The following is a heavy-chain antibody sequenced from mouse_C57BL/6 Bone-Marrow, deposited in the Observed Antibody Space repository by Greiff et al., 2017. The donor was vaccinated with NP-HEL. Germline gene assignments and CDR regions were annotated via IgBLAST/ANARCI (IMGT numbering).Heavy chain of an antibody. V-gene: IGHV14-4*01. Sequence: VQLQQSGAELVRPGASVKLSCTASGFNIKDDYMHWVKQRPEQGLEWIGWIDPENGDTEYASKFQGKATITADTSSNTAYLQLSSLTSEDTAVYYCTPYGYDGAYWGQGTLVTVSA. CDR3: TPYGYDGAY. CDR1: GFNIKDDY. CDR2: IDPENGDT. D-gene: IGHD2-2*01. J-gene: IGHJ3*01.